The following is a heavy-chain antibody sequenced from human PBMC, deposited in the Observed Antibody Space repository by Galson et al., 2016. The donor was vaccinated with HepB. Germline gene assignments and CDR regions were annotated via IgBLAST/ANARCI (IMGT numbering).Heavy chain of an antibody. V-gene: IGHV3-7*03. J-gene: IGHJ4*02. CDR2: IKQDGNEK. CDR1: GFTFSNYW. D-gene: IGHD3-10*01. Sequence: LRLSCAASGFTFSNYWMSWVRQAPGKGLEWVANIKQDGNEKYYVDSEKGRFTISRDNAKNSMYLQMNSLRAEDTAVYYCARKGGIYSPWGYWGQGTLVTVSS. CDR3: ARKGGIYSPWGY.